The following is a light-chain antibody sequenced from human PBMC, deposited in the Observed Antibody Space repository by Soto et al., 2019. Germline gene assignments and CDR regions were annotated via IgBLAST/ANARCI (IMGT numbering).Light chain of an antibody. CDR2: GAS. CDR1: QSVSSS. Sequence: EILMTQSPATLSVSPGERATLSCRASQSVSSSLAWYQQKPGQAPWLLIYGASTRATGIPARFSGSGSGTEFTLTISSLQSEDVAVYYCQQYFETPWTFGQGTKVDIK. V-gene: IGKV3-15*01. CDR3: QQYFETPWT. J-gene: IGKJ1*01.